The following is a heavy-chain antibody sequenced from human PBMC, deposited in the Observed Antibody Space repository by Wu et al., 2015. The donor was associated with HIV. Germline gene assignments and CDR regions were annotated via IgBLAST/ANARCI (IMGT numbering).Heavy chain of an antibody. CDR3: GRRGSWGDRTTIIRGGVDV. D-gene: IGHD3-10*01. V-gene: IGHV1-8*01. CDR2: LNPNSGYT. Sequence: QVQLVQSGAEVKKPGASVKVSCKASGYTFTGHDVNWVRQTRGQGLEWMGWLNPNSGYTVYVQKFQGRVTMSRNISTTTAHMELSSLTSEDTAVYYCGRRGSWGDRTTIIRGGVDVWGQGTTVSVSS. J-gene: IGHJ6*02. CDR1: GYTFTGHD.